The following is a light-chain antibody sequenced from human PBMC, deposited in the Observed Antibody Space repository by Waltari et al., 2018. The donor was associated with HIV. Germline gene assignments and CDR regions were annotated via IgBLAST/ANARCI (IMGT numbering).Light chain of an antibody. J-gene: IGKJ3*01. V-gene: IGKV1-NL1*01. Sequence: DIQMTQSPSSLSASVGDRVTITCRASQDISSSLVWYQQKPGQAPKLVLFAASRLENGVPSRFSGRGSGTDYILSISSLQPEDIATYYCQQHFDTPFSFGPGTRVDIK. CDR1: QDISSS. CDR2: AAS. CDR3: QQHFDTPFS.